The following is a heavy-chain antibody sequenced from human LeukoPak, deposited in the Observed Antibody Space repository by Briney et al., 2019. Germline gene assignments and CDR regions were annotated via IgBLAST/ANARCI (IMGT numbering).Heavy chain of an antibody. J-gene: IGHJ3*02. V-gene: IGHV3-23*01. D-gene: IGHD2-21*02. CDR2: ISGSGGST. CDR1: GFTFSSYA. Sequence: GGSLRLSCAASGFTFSSYAMSWVRQAPGKGLEWVSAISGSGGSTYYADSVKGRFTISRDNAKNSLYLQMNSLRAEDTAVYYCARDRSLGGDYTHDAFDIWGQGTMVTVSS. CDR3: ARDRSLGGDYTHDAFDI.